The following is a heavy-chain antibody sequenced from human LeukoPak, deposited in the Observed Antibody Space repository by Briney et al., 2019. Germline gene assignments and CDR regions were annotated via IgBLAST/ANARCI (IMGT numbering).Heavy chain of an antibody. V-gene: IGHV4-34*01. D-gene: IGHD3-10*01. CDR3: ARDRGQYASGTGFTWFDP. Sequence: PSETLSLTCAVYGGSFSGYYWSWIRQPPGKGLEWIGEINHSGSTNYNPSLKSRVIVSSDTSKNQFSLMLISVTAADTAVYYCARDRGQYASGTGFTWFDPWGQGTLVTVSS. CDR1: GGSFSGYY. CDR2: INHSGST. J-gene: IGHJ5*02.